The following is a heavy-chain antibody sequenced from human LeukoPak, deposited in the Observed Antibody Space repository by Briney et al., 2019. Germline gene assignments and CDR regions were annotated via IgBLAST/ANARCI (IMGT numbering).Heavy chain of an antibody. J-gene: IGHJ4*02. Sequence: ASETLSLTCAVYGGSFSGYYWSWIRQPPGKGLEWIGEINHSGSTNYNPSLKSRVTISVDTSKNQFSLKLSSVTAADTAVYYCARVIGSQSDYWGQGTLVTVSS. CDR1: GGSFSGYY. CDR3: ARVIGSQSDY. V-gene: IGHV4-34*01. D-gene: IGHD2-15*01. CDR2: INHSGST.